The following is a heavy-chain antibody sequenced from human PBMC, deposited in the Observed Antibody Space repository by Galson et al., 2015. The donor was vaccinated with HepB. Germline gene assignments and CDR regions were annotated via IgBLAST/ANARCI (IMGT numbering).Heavy chain of an antibody. CDR2: INPSGGST. D-gene: IGHD5-12*01. CDR3: ARHATPDRGYSGYDTHIPFDY. Sequence: SVKVSCKASGYTFTSYYMHWVRQAPGQGLEWMGIINPSGGSTSYAQKFQGRVTMTRDTSTSTVYMELSSLKASDTAMYYCARHATPDRGYSGYDTHIPFDYWGQGTLVTVSS. CDR1: GYTFTSYY. V-gene: IGHV1-46*01. J-gene: IGHJ4*02.